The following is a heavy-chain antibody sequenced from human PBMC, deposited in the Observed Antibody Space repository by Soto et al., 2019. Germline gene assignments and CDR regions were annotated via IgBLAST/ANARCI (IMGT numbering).Heavy chain of an antibody. CDR1: GGSISSSNW. CDR3: ARCYIAAYYYYGMDV. D-gene: IGHD6-6*01. V-gene: IGHV4-4*02. J-gene: IGHJ6*02. Sequence: QVQLQESGPGLVKPSGTLSLTCAVSGGSISSSNWWSWVRQPPGKGLEWIGEIYHSGSTNYNPSLNSRVTIXXDXSXXQFSLKLSSVTAADTAAYYCARCYIAAYYYYGMDVWGQGTTVTVSS. CDR2: IYHSGST.